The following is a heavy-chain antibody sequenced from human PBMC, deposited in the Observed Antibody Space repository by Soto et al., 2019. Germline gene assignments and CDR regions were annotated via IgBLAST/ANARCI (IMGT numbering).Heavy chain of an antibody. V-gene: IGHV4-34*01. Sequence: QVQLQQWGAGLLKPSETLSLTCAVYGGSFSGYYWTWIRPPPGTGLEWIGDINHSGSTNYNPSLKSRVPRSVDTSKNHFALKLTSVTDADTAVYYGARDKITGLFESWGQGTLVTVSS. CDR3: ARDKITGLFES. J-gene: IGHJ4*02. CDR1: GGSFSGYY. CDR2: INHSGST. D-gene: IGHD2-8*02.